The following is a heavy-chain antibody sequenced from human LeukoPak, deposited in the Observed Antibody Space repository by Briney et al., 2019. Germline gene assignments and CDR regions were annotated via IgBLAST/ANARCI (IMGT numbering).Heavy chain of an antibody. D-gene: IGHD6-13*01. CDR2: VIPVFGTA. CDR3: AREVGIAAAGNNWFDP. J-gene: IGHJ5*02. V-gene: IGHV1-69*05. CDR1: GGTFSSYA. Sequence: GASVKVSCKASGGTFSSYAISWVRQAPGQGLEWMGGVIPVFGTANYAQKFQGRVTITTDESTSTAYMELSSLRSEDTAVYYCAREVGIAAAGNNWFDPWGQGTLVTVSS.